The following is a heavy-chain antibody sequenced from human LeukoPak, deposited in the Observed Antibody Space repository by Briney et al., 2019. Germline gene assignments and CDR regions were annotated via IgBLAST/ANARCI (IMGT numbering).Heavy chain of an antibody. CDR1: GFTVSSNY. D-gene: IGHD5-18*01. CDR3: AKNTGQTSEYSYGFNC. Sequence: GGSLRLSCAASGFTVSSNYMSWVRQAPGKGLEWVSVIYSGGSTYYADSAKGRFTISRDNSKNTVYLQMDGLRAEDTAVYYCAKNTGQTSEYSYGFNCWGQGTLVTVSS. V-gene: IGHV3-53*01. J-gene: IGHJ4*02. CDR2: IYSGGST.